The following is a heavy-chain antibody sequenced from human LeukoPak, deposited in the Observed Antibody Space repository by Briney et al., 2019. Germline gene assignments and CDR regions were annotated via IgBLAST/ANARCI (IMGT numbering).Heavy chain of an antibody. D-gene: IGHD6-13*01. CDR1: GFTFSSYS. J-gene: IGHJ4*02. Sequence: PGGSLRLSCAASGFTFSSYSMNWVRQAPGKGLEWVSSISSSSSYIYYADSVKGRFTISRDNAKNSLYLQMNSLRAEDTAVYYCARVRGGIAAAGTIFDYWGQGTLVTVSS. V-gene: IGHV3-21*01. CDR3: ARVRGGIAAAGTIFDY. CDR2: ISSSSSYI.